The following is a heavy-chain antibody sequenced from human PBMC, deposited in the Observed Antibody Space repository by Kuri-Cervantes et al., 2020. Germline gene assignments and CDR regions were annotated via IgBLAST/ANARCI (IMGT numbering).Heavy chain of an antibody. CDR1: GYTFTSYG. J-gene: IGHJ6*03. D-gene: IGHD3-3*01. CDR3: ARGVGRDLEWLLRNYYYYYYMDV. Sequence: ASVKVSCKASGYTFTSYGISWVRQAPGQGLEWKGWMNPNSGNTGYAQKFQGRVTMTRNTSISTAYMELSSLRSEDTAVYYCARGVGRDLEWLLRNYYYYYYMDVWGKGTTVTVSS. V-gene: IGHV1-8*02. CDR2: MNPNSGNT.